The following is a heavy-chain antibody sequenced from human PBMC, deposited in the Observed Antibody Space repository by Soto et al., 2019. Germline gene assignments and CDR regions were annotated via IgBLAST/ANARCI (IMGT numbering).Heavy chain of an antibody. J-gene: IGHJ3*01. CDR3: AHIGLLAVGLGYDAFDV. CDR2: IYWSDDK. V-gene: IGHV2-5*01. CDR1: GFSLTTNGVG. Sequence: QITLKESGHTLVKPTQTLTLTCTFSGFSLTTNGVGVGWIRQPPGKALEWLALIYWSDDKYYNPSLENRLTITKDTSKNQVVFTMTDMDPVDTATYYYAHIGLLAVGLGYDAFDVWGQGTMITVS. D-gene: IGHD3-3*02.